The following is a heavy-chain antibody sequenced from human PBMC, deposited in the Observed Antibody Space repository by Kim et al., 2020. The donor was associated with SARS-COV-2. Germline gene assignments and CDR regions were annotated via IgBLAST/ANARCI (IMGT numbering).Heavy chain of an antibody. CDR2: INPNSGGT. D-gene: IGHD3-9*01. J-gene: IGHJ6*02. CDR3: ARGGAVLRYFDWGNYYYGMDV. Sequence: ASVKVSCKASGYTFTGYYMHWVRQAPGQGLEWMGWINPNSGGTNYAQKFQGWVTMTRDTSISTAYMELSRLRSDDTAVYYCARGGAVLRYFDWGNYYYGMDVWGQGTTVTVSS. V-gene: IGHV1-2*04. CDR1: GYTFTGYY.